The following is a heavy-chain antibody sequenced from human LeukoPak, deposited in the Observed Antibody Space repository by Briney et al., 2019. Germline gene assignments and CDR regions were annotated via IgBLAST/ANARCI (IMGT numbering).Heavy chain of an antibody. D-gene: IGHD3-10*01. CDR3: AREYGSGSYYGYYYYGMDV. V-gene: IGHV4-59*01. Sequence: SETLSLTCTVSGGSISSYYWSWVRQPPGKGLEWIGYIYYSGSTNYNPSLKSRVTISVDTSKNQFSLKLSSVTAADTAVYYCAREYGSGSYYGYYYYGMDVWGRGTTVTVSS. CDR1: GGSISSYY. J-gene: IGHJ6*02. CDR2: IYYSGST.